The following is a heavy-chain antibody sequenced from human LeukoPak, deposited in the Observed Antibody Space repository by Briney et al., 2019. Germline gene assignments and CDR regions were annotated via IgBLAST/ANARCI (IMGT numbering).Heavy chain of an antibody. CDR2: ISAYNGNT. J-gene: IGHJ6*02. Sequence: ASVKVSCKASGYTFTSYGISWVRQAPGQGLEWMGWISAYNGNTNYAQKLQGRVTMTTDTSTSTAYMELRSLRSDDTAVYYCARDRSSFWSGPYYYYGMDVWGQGTTVTVSS. D-gene: IGHD3-3*01. CDR1: GYTFTSYG. V-gene: IGHV1-18*01. CDR3: ARDRSSFWSGPYYYYGMDV.